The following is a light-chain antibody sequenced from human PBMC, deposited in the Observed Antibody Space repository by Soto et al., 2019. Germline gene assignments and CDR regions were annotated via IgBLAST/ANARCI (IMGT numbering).Light chain of an antibody. J-gene: IGLJ1*01. Sequence: QSVLTQPRSVSGSPGQSVTISCTGTSSDVGGDNYVSWYQQHPGKAPKLMIYDVSNRPSGVPDRFSGSKSGNTASLTISGVEDEDEDDYYCFSYGSSFTCVFGAGTKVTVL. CDR2: DVS. CDR3: FSYGSSFTCV. CDR1: SSDVGGDNY. V-gene: IGLV2-11*01.